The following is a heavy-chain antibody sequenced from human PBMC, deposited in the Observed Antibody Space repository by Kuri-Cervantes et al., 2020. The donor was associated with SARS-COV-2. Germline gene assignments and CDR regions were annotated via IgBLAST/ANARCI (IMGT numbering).Heavy chain of an antibody. D-gene: IGHD1-14*01. CDR3: ARDLPEGDAFDI. CDR2: INHSGST. CDR1: GGSFSGYY. J-gene: IGHJ3*02. Sequence: SETLSLTCAVYGGSFSGYYWSWIRQPPGKGLEWIGEINHSGSTNYNPSLRSRVTISIDTSKNQFSLKVSSVTAADTAVYYCARDLPEGDAFDIWGQGTMVTVSS. V-gene: IGHV4-34*01.